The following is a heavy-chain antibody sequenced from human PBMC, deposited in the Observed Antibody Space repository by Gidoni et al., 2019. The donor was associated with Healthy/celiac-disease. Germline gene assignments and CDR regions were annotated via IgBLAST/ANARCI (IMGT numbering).Heavy chain of an antibody. CDR2: IWYDGSNK. Sequence: QVQLVESGGGVVKPGRSLRLSCAASGFTFSSYGMHWVRQAPGKGLEWVAVIWYDGSNKYYADSVKGRFTISRDNSKNTLYLQMNSLRAEDTAVYYCARDHRIAVAGYYFDYWGQGTLVTVSS. J-gene: IGHJ4*02. D-gene: IGHD6-19*01. CDR1: GFTFSSYG. CDR3: ARDHRIAVAGYYFDY. V-gene: IGHV3-33*01.